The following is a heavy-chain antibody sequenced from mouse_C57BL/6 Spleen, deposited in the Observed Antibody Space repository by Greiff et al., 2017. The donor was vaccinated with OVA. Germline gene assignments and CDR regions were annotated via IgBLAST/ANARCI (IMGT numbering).Heavy chain of an antibody. Sequence: QVQLQQSGAELVKPGASVKLSCKASGYTFTSYWMHWVKQRPGQGLEWIGMIHPNSGSTNYNEKFKSKATLTVDKSSSTAYMQLSSLTSEDSAVYYCASSSNLYYFDYWGQGTTLTVSS. CDR3: ASSSNLYYFDY. V-gene: IGHV1-64*01. CDR2: IHPNSGST. J-gene: IGHJ2*01. D-gene: IGHD2-5*01. CDR1: GYTFTSYW.